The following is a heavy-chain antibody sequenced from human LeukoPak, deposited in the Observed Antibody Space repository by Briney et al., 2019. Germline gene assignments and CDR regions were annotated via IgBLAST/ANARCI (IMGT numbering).Heavy chain of an antibody. J-gene: IGHJ4*02. CDR2: INPNSGGT. D-gene: IGHD3-10*01. Sequence: ASVRVSSKASGYTFTGYYMHWVRQAPGQGREWMGWINPNSGGTNYTQKFQGRVTMTRDTSISTAYMELSRLRSDDTAVYYCARGPGRYYGSGSYFVFWGQGTLVTVSS. CDR3: ARGPGRYYGSGSYFVF. CDR1: GYTFTGYY. V-gene: IGHV1-2*02.